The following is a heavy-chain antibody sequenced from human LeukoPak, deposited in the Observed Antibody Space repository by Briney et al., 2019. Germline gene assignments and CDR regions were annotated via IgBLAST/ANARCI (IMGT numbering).Heavy chain of an antibody. CDR2: VSGSGGST. J-gene: IGHJ4*02. D-gene: IGHD4-17*01. V-gene: IGHV3-23*01. CDR1: GFTFSSYA. CDR3: AKKKDARGTVTHVPLDY. Sequence: GGSLRLSCAASGFTFSSYAMSWVRQAPGKGLEWVSAVSGSGGSTYYADSVKGRFTISRDNSKNTLYLQMNSLRAEDTAVYYCAKKKDARGTVTHVPLDYWGQGTLVTVSS.